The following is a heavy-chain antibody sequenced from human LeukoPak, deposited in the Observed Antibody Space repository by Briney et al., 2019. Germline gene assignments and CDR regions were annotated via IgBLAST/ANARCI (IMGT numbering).Heavy chain of an antibody. J-gene: IGHJ3*02. CDR3: ARGVVTASDAFDI. Sequence: PGGPLRLSCAASGFTVSSNYMSWVRQAPGKGLEWVSVIYSGGSTYYADSVKGRFTISRDNSKNTLYLQMNSLRAEDTAVYYCARGVVTASDAFDIWGQGTMVTVSS. D-gene: IGHD2-21*02. CDR2: IYSGGST. CDR1: GFTVSSNY. V-gene: IGHV3-66*01.